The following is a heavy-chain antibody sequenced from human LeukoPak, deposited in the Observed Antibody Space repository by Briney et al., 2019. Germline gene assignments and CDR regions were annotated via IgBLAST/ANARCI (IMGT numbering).Heavy chain of an antibody. D-gene: IGHD3-22*01. V-gene: IGHV3-7*03. J-gene: IGHJ6*02. CDR2: IKQDGSEK. CDR1: GFTFSNYA. CDR3: ARDGFFAYDSSGYYSESYYYGMDV. Sequence: GGSLRLSCAASGFTFSNYAVHWVRQAPGKGLEWVANIKQDGSEKYYVDSVKGRFTISRDNAKNSLYLQMNSLRAEDTAVYYCARDGFFAYDSSGYYSESYYYGMDVWGQGTTVTVSS.